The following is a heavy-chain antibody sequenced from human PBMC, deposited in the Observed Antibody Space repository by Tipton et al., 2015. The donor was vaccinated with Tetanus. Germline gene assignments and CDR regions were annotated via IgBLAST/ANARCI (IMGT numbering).Heavy chain of an antibody. CDR2: ISSSSSYI. J-gene: IGHJ4*02. CDR3: AKSIAARPGPIDY. Sequence: SLRLSCAASGFTFSSYSMNWVRQAPGKGLEWVSSISSSSSYIYYADSVKGRFTISRDNAKNSPYLQMNSLRAEDTAVYYCAKSIAARPGPIDYWGQGTLVTVSS. D-gene: IGHD6-6*01. CDR1: GFTFSSYS. V-gene: IGHV3-21*01.